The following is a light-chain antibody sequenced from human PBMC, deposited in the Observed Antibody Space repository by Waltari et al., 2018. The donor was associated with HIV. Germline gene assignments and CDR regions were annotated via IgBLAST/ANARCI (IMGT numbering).Light chain of an antibody. CDR1: QSVLYSSDNKNY. J-gene: IGKJ1*01. CDR3: HQYYSAPWT. Sequence: DIVMTQSPDSLAVSLGETATINCKSSQSVLYSSDNKNYLAWSQQKPGQPPKLLIYWASTRESGVPDRFSGSESGTDFTLTISSLKAEDVAVYYCHQYYSAPWTFGQGTKVEI. V-gene: IGKV4-1*01. CDR2: WAS.